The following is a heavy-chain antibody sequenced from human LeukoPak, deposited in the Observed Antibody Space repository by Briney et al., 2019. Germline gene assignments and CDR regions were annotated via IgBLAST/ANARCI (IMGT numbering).Heavy chain of an antibody. CDR2: INAGNGNT. V-gene: IGHV1-3*01. CDR3: ARERLPNYYDSSGYWFDP. D-gene: IGHD3-22*01. CDR1: GYTFTSYA. Sequence: GASVKVSCKASGYTFTSYAMHWVRQAPGQRLEWMGWINAGNGNTKYSQKFQGRVTITRDTSANTAYMELSSLRSEDTAVYYCARERLPNYYDSSGYWFDPWGQGTLVTVSS. J-gene: IGHJ5*02.